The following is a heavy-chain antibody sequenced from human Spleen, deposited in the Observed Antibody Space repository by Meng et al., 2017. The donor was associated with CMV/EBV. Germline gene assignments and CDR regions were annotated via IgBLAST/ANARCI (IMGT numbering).Heavy chain of an antibody. CDR1: GFTFSSYA. D-gene: IGHD3-9*01. J-gene: IGHJ4*02. CDR3: AKGVDWAMTYYFDY. CDR2: ISYDGSNK. V-gene: IGHV3-30-3*01. Sequence: LSLTCAASGFTFSSYAMHWVRQAPGKGLEWVAVISYDGSNKYYADSVKGRFTNSRDNSKNTLYLQMKSLRAEDTAVYSCAKGVDWAMTYYFDYWGQGTLVTVSS.